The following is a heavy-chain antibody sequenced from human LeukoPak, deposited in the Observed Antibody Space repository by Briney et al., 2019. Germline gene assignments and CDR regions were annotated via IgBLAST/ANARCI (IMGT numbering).Heavy chain of an antibody. D-gene: IGHD3-16*01. J-gene: IGHJ6*03. V-gene: IGHV4-4*09. CDR3: ARGAPSLYYYYMDI. CDR2: VYTSGST. CDR1: GASINTYY. Sequence: SETLSLTCTVSGASINTYYWNWIRQPPGEGLEWIGYVYTSGSTNLNPALKSRVTISLDTSKNQSSLKLTSVTAADTAVYYCARGAPSLYYYYMDIWGKGTSVTVSS.